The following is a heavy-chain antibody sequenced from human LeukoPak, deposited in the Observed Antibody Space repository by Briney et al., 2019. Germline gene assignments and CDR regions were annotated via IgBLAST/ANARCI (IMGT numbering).Heavy chain of an antibody. J-gene: IGHJ4*02. CDR2: INPSGGST. Sequence: GASVKVSCKASGYTFTSYYMHWVRQAPGQGLEWMGIINPSGGSTSYAQKSQGRVTMTRDTSTSTVYMELNSLRSEDTAVYYCARDRSRRYGDYADYWGQGTLVTVSA. D-gene: IGHD4-17*01. V-gene: IGHV1-46*01. CDR1: GYTFTSYY. CDR3: ARDRSRRYGDYADY.